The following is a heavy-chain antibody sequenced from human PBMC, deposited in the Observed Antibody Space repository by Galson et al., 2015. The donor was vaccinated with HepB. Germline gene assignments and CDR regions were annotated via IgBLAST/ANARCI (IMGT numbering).Heavy chain of an antibody. CDR1: GFTFSSYA. Sequence: SLRLSCAASGFTFSSYAMHWVRQAPGKGLEWVAVISYDGSNKYYADSVKGRFTISRDNSKNTLYLQMNSLRAEDTAVYYCARELEPTYYYYGMDVWGQGTTVTVSS. V-gene: IGHV3-30-3*01. CDR3: ARELEPTYYYYGMDV. D-gene: IGHD1-1*01. CDR2: ISYDGSNK. J-gene: IGHJ6*02.